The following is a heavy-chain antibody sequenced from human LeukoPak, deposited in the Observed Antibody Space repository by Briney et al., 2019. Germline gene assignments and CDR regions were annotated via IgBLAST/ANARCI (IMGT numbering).Heavy chain of an antibody. D-gene: IGHD5-12*01. V-gene: IGHV4-61*01. J-gene: IGHJ6*02. CDR3: ARDPHYDHLYGMDV. CDR1: GGSVSSGSYY. Sequence: KPSETLSLTCTVSGGSVSSGSYYWSWIRQPPGKGLEWIGYIYYSGSTNYNPSLKSRVTISVDTSKNQLSLKLSSVTAADTAVYYCARDPHYDHLYGMDVWGQGTTVTVSS. CDR2: IYYSGST.